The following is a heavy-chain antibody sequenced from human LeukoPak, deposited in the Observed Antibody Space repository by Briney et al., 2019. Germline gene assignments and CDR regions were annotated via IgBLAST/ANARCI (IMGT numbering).Heavy chain of an antibody. CDR3: ARRVYRSSWVDY. J-gene: IGHJ4*02. D-gene: IGHD6-13*01. CDR2: INHSGST. CDR1: GGSFSGYY. Sequence: PSETLSLTCAVYGGSFSGYYWSWIRQPPGKGLEWIGEINHSGSTNYNPSLKSRVTISVDTSKNQFSLKLSSVTAADTAVYYCARRVYRSSWVDYWGQGTLATVSS. V-gene: IGHV4-34*01.